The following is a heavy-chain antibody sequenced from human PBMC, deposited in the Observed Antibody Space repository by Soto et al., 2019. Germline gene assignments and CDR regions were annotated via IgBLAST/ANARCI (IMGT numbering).Heavy chain of an antibody. CDR1: GYSISSGYY. CDR2: IYHSGST. J-gene: IGHJ4*02. V-gene: IGHV4-38-2*02. D-gene: IGHD1-7*01. Sequence: SETLSLTCAVSGYSISSGYYWGWIRQPPGKGLEWIGSIYHSGSTYYNPSLKSRVTISVDTSKNQFSLKLSSVTAADTAVYYCARDHHVGLELHSPQFDYWGQGTLVTVSS. CDR3: ARDHHVGLELHSPQFDY.